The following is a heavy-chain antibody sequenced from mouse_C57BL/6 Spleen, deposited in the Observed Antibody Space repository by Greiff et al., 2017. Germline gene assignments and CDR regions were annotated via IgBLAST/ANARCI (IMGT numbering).Heavy chain of an antibody. D-gene: IGHD2-13*01. V-gene: IGHV1-26*01. J-gene: IGHJ2*01. Sequence: EVKLMESGPELVKPGASVKISCKASGYTFTDYYMNWVKQSHGKSLEWIGDINPNNGGTSYNQKFKGKATLTVDKSSSTAYMELRSLTSEDSAVYYCAREGLENYFDYWGQGTTLTVSS. CDR3: AREGLENYFDY. CDR1: GYTFTDYY. CDR2: INPNNGGT.